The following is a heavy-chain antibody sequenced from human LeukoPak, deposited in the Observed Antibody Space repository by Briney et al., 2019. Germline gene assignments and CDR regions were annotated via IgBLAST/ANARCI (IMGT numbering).Heavy chain of an antibody. D-gene: IGHD3-22*01. CDR1: GFTFSSYG. J-gene: IGHJ6*02. CDR3: AKDQFEYYDSSGYPSYYYYGMDV. V-gene: IGHV3-21*04. Sequence: GGSLRLSCAASGFTFSSYGMNWVRQAPGKGLEWVSSISSSSSYIYYADSVKGRFTISRDNAKNSLYLQMNSLRAEDTAVYYCAKDQFEYYDSSGYPSYYYYGMDVWGQGTTVTVSS. CDR2: ISSSSSYI.